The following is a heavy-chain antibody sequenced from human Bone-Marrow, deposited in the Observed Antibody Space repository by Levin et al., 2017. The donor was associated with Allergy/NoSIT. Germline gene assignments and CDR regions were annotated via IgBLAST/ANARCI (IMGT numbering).Heavy chain of an antibody. CDR2: MNSNSGNT. CDR1: GYTFTSFD. V-gene: IGHV1-8*01. J-gene: IGHJ3*02. D-gene: IGHD1-14*01. Sequence: GESLKISCKASGYTFTSFDINWVRQATGQGLEWVGWMNSNSGNTGYAQTFQGRVAMTRNTSISTAYMELSSLRSEDTAVYYCARGRGAAAGGRSDSWGQGTMVAVSS. CDR3: ARGRGAAAGGRSDS.